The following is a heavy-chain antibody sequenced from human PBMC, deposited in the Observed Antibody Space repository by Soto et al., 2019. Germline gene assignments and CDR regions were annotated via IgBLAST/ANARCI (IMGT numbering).Heavy chain of an antibody. CDR2: IYKSATT. D-gene: IGHD2-15*01. V-gene: IGHV4-30-4*01. CDR1: GDSISNLDYF. J-gene: IGHJ5*01. CDR3: ARGRYCLTGRCFPNWFDS. Sequence: SETLSLTCSVPGDSISNLDYFWAWIRQPPGQALEYIGYIYKSATTYYNPSFESRVAISLDTSKSQFSLNVTSVTAADTAVYFCARGRYCLTGRCFPNWFDSWGQGTLVTVSS.